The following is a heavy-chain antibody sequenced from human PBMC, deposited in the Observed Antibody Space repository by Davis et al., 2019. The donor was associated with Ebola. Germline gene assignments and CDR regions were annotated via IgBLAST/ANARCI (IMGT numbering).Heavy chain of an antibody. J-gene: IGHJ4*02. D-gene: IGHD4-11*01. Sequence: GSLRLSCAVYGGSFSGYYWSWIRQPPGKGLEWIGEINHSGSTNYNPSLKSRVTISVDTSKNQFSLKLNSVTAADTAMYYCATTPRYSSHGAYFDYWGQGTLVTVSS. V-gene: IGHV4-34*01. CDR2: INHSGST. CDR1: GGSFSGYY. CDR3: ATTPRYSSHGAYFDY.